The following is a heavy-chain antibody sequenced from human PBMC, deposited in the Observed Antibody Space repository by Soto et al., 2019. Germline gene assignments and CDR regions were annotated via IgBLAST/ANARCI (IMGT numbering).Heavy chain of an antibody. J-gene: IGHJ4*02. V-gene: IGHV3-23*01. Sequence: EVQLLESGGGLVQPGGSLRLSCAASGFIFSSYAMSWVRQAPGKGLEWVSAISGSGGSTYYADSVKGLFTISRDNSKNTPYLQINSLRAQDTAVYYCAKDPHGYYDSSGYYNNFPTSHFDYWGQGTLVTVVS. D-gene: IGHD3-22*01. CDR3: AKDPHGYYDSSGYYNNFPTSHFDY. CDR1: GFIFSSYA. CDR2: ISGSGGST.